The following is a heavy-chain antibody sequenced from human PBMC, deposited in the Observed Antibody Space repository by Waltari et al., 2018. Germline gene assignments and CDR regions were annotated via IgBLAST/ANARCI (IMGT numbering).Heavy chain of an antibody. Sequence: QVQLQESGPGLVKPSETLSLTCTAPGGSLIRYSWSWIRQPAGKGLEWIGRIYPGATPYYNPSLQTRIMMSVDTSQNQFSLKLSSVTAADTAVYYCARIYGSGTFIYMDVWGKGTTVTVSS. J-gene: IGHJ6*03. CDR1: GGSLIRYS. V-gene: IGHV4-4*07. CDR2: IYPGATP. CDR3: ARIYGSGTFIYMDV. D-gene: IGHD3-10*01.